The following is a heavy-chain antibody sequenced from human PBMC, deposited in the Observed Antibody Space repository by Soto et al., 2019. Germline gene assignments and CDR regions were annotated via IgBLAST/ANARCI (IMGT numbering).Heavy chain of an antibody. CDR2: IYYSGIT. D-gene: IGHD2-15*01. Sequence: SETLSLTCTVSGGSISSYYWSWIRQPPGKGLEWIGYIYYSGITNYNPSLKSRVTTSVDTSKNQFSLKLSSVTAADTAVYYCARFAYCSGGRCYDAFDIWGQGTMVTVSS. J-gene: IGHJ3*02. CDR3: ARFAYCSGGRCYDAFDI. CDR1: GGSISSYY. V-gene: IGHV4-59*08.